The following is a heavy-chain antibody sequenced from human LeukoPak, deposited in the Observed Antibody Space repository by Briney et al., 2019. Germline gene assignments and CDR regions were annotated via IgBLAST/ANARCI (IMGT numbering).Heavy chain of an antibody. Sequence: PGGSLRLSCAASGFTFSSYSMNWVRQAPGKGLEWVSYISSSSTIYYADSVKGRFTISRDNAKNSLYLQMNSLRAEDTAVYYCARDRGVGELVLYYFDYWGQGTLVTVSS. CDR2: ISSSSTI. J-gene: IGHJ4*02. V-gene: IGHV3-48*01. D-gene: IGHD3-10*01. CDR3: ARDRGVGELVLYYFDY. CDR1: GFTFSSYS.